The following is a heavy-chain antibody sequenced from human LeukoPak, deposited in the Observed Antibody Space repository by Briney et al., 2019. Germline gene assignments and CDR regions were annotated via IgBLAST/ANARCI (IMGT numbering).Heavy chain of an antibody. CDR1: GFIFRSYC. CDR3: ARVYSGTATWDY. Sequence: GGSLSLSCAASGFIFRSYCMTCVRGTPGKGWECVANLTQDGSEKYYVHSVKGRFTISRDKAENSLYLQMDSLRAEDTAVSYCARVYSGTATWDYCGRGTLVTVSS. D-gene: IGHD5-24*01. J-gene: IGHJ4*02. V-gene: IGHV3-7*04. CDR2: LTQDGSEK.